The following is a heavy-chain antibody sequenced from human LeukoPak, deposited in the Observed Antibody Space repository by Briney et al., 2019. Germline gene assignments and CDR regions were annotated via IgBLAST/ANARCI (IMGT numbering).Heavy chain of an antibody. CDR2: ISAYNGNT. V-gene: IGHV1-18*04. J-gene: IGHJ4*02. CDR3: ARGDWNDWTRFDY. CDR1: GYTVTSYG. Sequence: ASVKVSCKASGYTVTSYGISWVGQAAGQGREGRGWISAYNGNTNYAQKLQGRVTMTTDTSTSTAYMELRSLRSDDTAVYYCARGDWNDWTRFDYWGQGTLVTVSP. D-gene: IGHD1-1*01.